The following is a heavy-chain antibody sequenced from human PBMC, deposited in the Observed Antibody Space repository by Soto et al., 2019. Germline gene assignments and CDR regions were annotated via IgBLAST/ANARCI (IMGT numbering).Heavy chain of an antibody. V-gene: IGHV3-30-3*01. D-gene: IGHD6-19*01. Sequence: QVQLVESGGGVVQPGRSLRLSCAASGFTFSSYAMHWVRQAPGKGLEWVAVISYDGSNKYYADSVKGRFTISRDNSKNTVYLQMNSLRAEDTAVYYCARDLGGGAVAGLDYWGQGTLVTVSS. CDR3: ARDLGGGAVAGLDY. CDR2: ISYDGSNK. CDR1: GFTFSSYA. J-gene: IGHJ4*02.